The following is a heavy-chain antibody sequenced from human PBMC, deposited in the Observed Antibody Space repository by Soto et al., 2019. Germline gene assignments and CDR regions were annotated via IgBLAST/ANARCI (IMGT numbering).Heavy chain of an antibody. D-gene: IGHD2-2*01. CDR2: ISSSTSYV. CDR3: ARDPSEGRVGNWFES. Sequence: GGSLRLSCVASGFTFSRYGMNWLRQAPGKGLEWVASISSSTSYVYYADSVKGRFSTSRDNAKNILYLDMYALRTEDTAVYYCARDPSEGRVGNWFESWGQGTLVTVSS. V-gene: IGHV3-21*06. CDR1: GFTFSRYG. J-gene: IGHJ5*01.